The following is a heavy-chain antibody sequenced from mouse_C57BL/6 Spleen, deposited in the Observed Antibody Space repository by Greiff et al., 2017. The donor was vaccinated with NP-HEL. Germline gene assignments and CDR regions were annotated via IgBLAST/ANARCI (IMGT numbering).Heavy chain of an antibody. CDR3: ARGGLRRGGYFDV. D-gene: IGHD2-4*01. CDR1: GYTFTDYY. Sequence: EVKLQQSGPELVKPGASVKISCKASGYTFTDYYMNWVKQSHGKSLEWIGDINPNNGGTSYNQKFKGKATLTVDKSSSTAYMELRSLTSEDSAVYYWARGGLRRGGYFDVWGTGTTVTVSS. V-gene: IGHV1-26*01. J-gene: IGHJ1*03. CDR2: INPNNGGT.